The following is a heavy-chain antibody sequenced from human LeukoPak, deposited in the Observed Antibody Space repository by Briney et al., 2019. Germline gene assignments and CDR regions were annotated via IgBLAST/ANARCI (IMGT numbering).Heavy chain of an antibody. CDR1: GFTFSNND. D-gene: IGHD1-26*01. V-gene: IGHV3-13*01. CDR3: ARGSTTVAFEI. Sequence: GGSLRLSCAASGFTFSNNDMHWVRQGPGKGLEWVSAIDSSGDTYYPGSVKGRFTISRENAKNILYLQMNSLRVGDTAVYYCARGSTTVAFEIWGQGTMVSVSS. CDR2: IDSSGDT. J-gene: IGHJ3*02.